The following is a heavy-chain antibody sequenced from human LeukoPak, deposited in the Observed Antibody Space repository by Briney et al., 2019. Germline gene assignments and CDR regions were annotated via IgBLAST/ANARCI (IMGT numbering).Heavy chain of an antibody. CDR1: GFTFSSSS. CDR2: ISPSSSYI. V-gene: IGHV3-21*06. J-gene: IGHJ4*02. Sequence: GGSLRLSCAASGFTFSSSSMNWVRQAPGKGLEFVSSISPSSSYIYYVDSVKGRFTISRDDAKNSLFLQMNSLRAEDTAVYYCSREGGYCSGGSCRFFDYWGQGTLITVSS. CDR3: SREGGYCSGGSCRFFDY. D-gene: IGHD2-15*01.